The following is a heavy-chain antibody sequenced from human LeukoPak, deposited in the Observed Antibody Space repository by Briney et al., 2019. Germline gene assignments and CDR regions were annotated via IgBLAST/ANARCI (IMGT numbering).Heavy chain of an antibody. J-gene: IGHJ4*02. CDR1: GGSISSSSFY. V-gene: IGHV4-39*01. D-gene: IGHD3-16*01. CDR2: VYSSGGT. Sequence: PSETLSLTCTVSGGSISSSSFYCGWIRQPPGKGLEWIGRVYSSGGTSCDPSLKSRVTISVDTSKNQFSLNLSSVTAADTAVYYCARYQTYTMMDYWGQGTLVTVSS. CDR3: ARYQTYTMMDY.